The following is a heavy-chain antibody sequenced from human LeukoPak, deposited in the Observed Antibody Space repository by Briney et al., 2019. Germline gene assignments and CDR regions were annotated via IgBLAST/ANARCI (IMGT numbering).Heavy chain of an antibody. D-gene: IGHD3-10*01. V-gene: IGHV4-59*01. Sequence: SETLSLTCTVSGGSISIYYWSWIRQPPGKGLEWIGYIYNSGNTNYNPSFKSRVTISEDTPKNQFSLKLSSVTAADTAVYYCVRDRELNYWGQGTLVTVSS. CDR1: GGSISIYY. CDR2: IYNSGNT. J-gene: IGHJ4*02. CDR3: VRDRELNY.